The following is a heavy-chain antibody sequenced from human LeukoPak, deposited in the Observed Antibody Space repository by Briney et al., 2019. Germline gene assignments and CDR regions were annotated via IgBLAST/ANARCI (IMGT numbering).Heavy chain of an antibody. CDR1: GVSISSSSYY. V-gene: IGHV4-39*07. CDR3: ARGAAAGPYYYYYGMDV. D-gene: IGHD6-13*01. J-gene: IGHJ6*02. Sequence: KSSETLSLTCTVSGVSISSSSYYWGWLRQPPGKGLEWIGSIYYSGSTYYNPSLKSRVTISVDTSKNQFSLKLSSVTAADTAVYYCARGAAAGPYYYYYGMDVWGQGTTVTVSS. CDR2: IYYSGST.